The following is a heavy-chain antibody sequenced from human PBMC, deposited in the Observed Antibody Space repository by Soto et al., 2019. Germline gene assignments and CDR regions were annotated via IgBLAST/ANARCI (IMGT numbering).Heavy chain of an antibody. Sequence: SETLSLTCAVSGGSFTSNNWWTWVRQPPGQGLAWIGEIYRTGSTNYNPSLKSRVTISLDKSENQFSLKVTSLTAADTAVYYCASRDPGTSVDYWGQGTLVTVS. V-gene: IGHV4-4*02. CDR1: GGSFTSNNW. CDR2: IYRTGST. J-gene: IGHJ4*02. CDR3: ASRDPGTSVDY. D-gene: IGHD1-7*01.